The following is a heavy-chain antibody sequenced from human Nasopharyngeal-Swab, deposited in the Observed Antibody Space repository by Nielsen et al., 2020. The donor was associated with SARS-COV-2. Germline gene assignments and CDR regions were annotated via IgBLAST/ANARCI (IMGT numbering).Heavy chain of an antibody. D-gene: IGHD2-8*02. CDR3: ARGPPSIELMAYGKVGWFDP. CDR2: INHSGST. J-gene: IGHJ5*02. V-gene: IGHV4-34*01. Sequence: WIRQPPGKGLEWTGEINHSGSTNYNPSLKSRVTISVDMSNNQFSLYLSSVTAADTAVYYCARGPPSIELMAYGKVGWFDPWGQGTLVTVSS.